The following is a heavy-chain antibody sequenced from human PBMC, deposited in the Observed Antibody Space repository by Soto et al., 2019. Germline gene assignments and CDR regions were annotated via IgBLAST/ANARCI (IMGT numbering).Heavy chain of an antibody. CDR1: GGSISSGDYY. Sequence: PSETLSLTCTVSGGSISSGDYYWSWIRQPPGKGLEWIGYIYYSGSTYYNPSLKSRVTISVDTSKNQFSLKLSSVTAADTAVYYCARGMNMIVAASNWFDPWGQGTLVTVSS. CDR2: IYYSGST. J-gene: IGHJ5*02. CDR3: ARGMNMIVAASNWFDP. D-gene: IGHD3-22*01. V-gene: IGHV4-30-4*01.